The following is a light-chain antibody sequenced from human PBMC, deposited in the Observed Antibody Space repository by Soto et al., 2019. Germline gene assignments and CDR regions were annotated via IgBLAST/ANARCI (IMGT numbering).Light chain of an antibody. CDR2: DAS. J-gene: IGKJ5*01. V-gene: IGKV3-11*01. CDR1: QSVSSS. CDR3: QQRSNWPIT. Sequence: EIVLTQSPATLSLSPGERATLSCRASQSVSSSLAWYQQKPGQTPRLLIYDASTRATGIPARFSGSGSGTDFTLTISSLEPEDIAVYYCQQRSNWPITFGQGTRLEIK.